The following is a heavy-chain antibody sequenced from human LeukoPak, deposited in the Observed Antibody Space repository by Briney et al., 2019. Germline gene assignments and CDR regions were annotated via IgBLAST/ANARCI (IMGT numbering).Heavy chain of an antibody. CDR3: ARARPTFGGVIVPPYYFDY. Sequence: ASVKVSCKASGYTFTSYAMNWLRQAPGQGLEWMGWINTNTGNPTYAQGFTGRFVFSLDTSVSTAYLQISSLKAEDTAVYYCARARPTFGGVIVPPYYFDYWGQGTLVTVSS. J-gene: IGHJ4*02. V-gene: IGHV7-4-1*02. CDR1: GYTFTSYA. CDR2: INTNTGNP. D-gene: IGHD3-16*02.